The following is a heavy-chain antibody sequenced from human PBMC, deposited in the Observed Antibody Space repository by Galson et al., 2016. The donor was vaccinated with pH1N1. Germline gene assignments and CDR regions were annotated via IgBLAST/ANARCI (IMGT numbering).Heavy chain of an antibody. J-gene: IGHJ4*02. D-gene: IGHD6-19*01. V-gene: IGHV3-23*01. Sequence: SLRLSCAVSGFTFRSYAMNWVRQAPGKGPEWVSVISGSGTIHYADSVRGRFTISRGNSNNAIYLHMNSLRYEDTGIYYCAREKRSGWAVVGGFMDHWGQGTLVTVSS. CDR2: ISGSGTI. CDR1: GFTFRSYA. CDR3: AREKRSGWAVVGGFMDH.